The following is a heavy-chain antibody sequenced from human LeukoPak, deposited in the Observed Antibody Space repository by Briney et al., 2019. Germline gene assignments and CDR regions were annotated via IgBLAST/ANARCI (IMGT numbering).Heavy chain of an antibody. CDR3: ATDQAVAGAEGLDY. CDR1: GGTFSSYA. CDR2: IIPILGIA. Sequence: ASVKVSCKASGGTFSSYAISWVRQAPGQGLEWMGRIIPILGIANYAQKFQGRVTITADKSTSTAYMELSSLRSEDTAVYYCATDQAVAGAEGLDYWGQGTLVTVSS. D-gene: IGHD6-19*01. J-gene: IGHJ4*02. V-gene: IGHV1-69*04.